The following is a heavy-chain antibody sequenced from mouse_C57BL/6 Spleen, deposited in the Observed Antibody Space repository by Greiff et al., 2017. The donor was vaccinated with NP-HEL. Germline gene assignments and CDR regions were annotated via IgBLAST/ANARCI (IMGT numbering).Heavy chain of an antibody. D-gene: IGHD4-1*01. CDR1: GFTFSSYG. CDR2: ISSGGSYT. CDR3: ARHYLGVDY. V-gene: IGHV5-6*01. Sequence: EVQVVESGGDLVKPGGSLKLSCAASGFTFSSYGMSWVRQTPDKRLEWVATISSGGSYTYYPGSVKGRFTISRDNAKNTLYLQMSSLKSEDTAMYYCARHYLGVDYWGQGTTLTVSS. J-gene: IGHJ2*01.